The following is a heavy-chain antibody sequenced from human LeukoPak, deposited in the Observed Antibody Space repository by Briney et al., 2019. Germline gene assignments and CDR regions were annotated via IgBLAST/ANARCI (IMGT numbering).Heavy chain of an antibody. CDR1: GYTFTSYG. CDR3: AKHRSSYSGYEIVTNYFDY. Sequence: ASVKVSCKASGYTFTSYGINWVRQAPGQGLEWMGWVNGYNGNTDYAQKFRGRVTITTDTSTRTAYMELRSLSSDDTAVYYCAKHRSSYSGYEIVTNYFDYWGQGTLVTVSS. J-gene: IGHJ4*02. V-gene: IGHV1-18*01. CDR2: VNGYNGNT. D-gene: IGHD5-12*01.